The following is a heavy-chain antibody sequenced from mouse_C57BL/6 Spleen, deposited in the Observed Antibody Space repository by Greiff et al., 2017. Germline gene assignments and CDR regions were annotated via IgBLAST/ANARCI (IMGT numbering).Heavy chain of an antibody. CDR3: TREGLGPGFAY. D-gene: IGHD4-1*01. Sequence: VQLQQSGTVLARPGASVKMSCKTSGYTFTSYWMHWVKQRPGQGLEWIGAIYPGNSDTSYNQKFKGKATLTAVTSASTAYMELSSLTNEDSAIYYCTREGLGPGFAYWGQGTLVTVSA. J-gene: IGHJ3*01. V-gene: IGHV1-5*01. CDR1: GYTFTSYW. CDR2: IYPGNSDT.